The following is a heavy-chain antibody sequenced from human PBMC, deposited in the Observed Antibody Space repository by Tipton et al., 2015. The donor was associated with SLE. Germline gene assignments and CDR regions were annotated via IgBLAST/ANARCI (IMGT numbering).Heavy chain of an antibody. Sequence: SLRLSCVASGFTFNNYNINWVRQAPGKGLEWVSGINWDGSSPSYADSVRGRFTISRDNSKNTLYLQMGSLRAEDMAVYYCARVRRTGLDVWGQGTTVTVSS. J-gene: IGHJ6*02. CDR3: ARVRRTGLDV. CDR2: INWDGSSP. CDR1: GFTFNNYN. V-gene: IGHV3-64*02. D-gene: IGHD1-1*01.